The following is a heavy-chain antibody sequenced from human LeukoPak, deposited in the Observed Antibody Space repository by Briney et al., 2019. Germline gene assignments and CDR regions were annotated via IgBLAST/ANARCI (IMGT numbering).Heavy chain of an antibody. CDR2: ISYDGSNK. D-gene: IGHD2-2*01. J-gene: IGHJ4*02. V-gene: IGHV3-30*01. CDR3: ARNVGYCSSTSCSYFDY. Sequence: GGSLRLSCAASGFTFSSYAMHWVRQAPGKGLEWVAVISYDGSNKYYADSVKGRFTISRDNSKNTLYLQMNSLRSDDTAVYYCARNVGYCSSTSCSYFDYWGQGTLVTVSS. CDR1: GFTFSSYA.